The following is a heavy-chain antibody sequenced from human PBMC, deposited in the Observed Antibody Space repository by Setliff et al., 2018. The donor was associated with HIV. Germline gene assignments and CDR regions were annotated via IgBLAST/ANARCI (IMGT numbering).Heavy chain of an antibody. CDR3: ARVPAGTAYDK. CDR2: INPNSGGT. J-gene: IGHJ4*02. CDR1: GYSFTGYY. D-gene: IGHD1-7*01. V-gene: IGHV1-2*06. Sequence: GASVKVSCKASGYSFTGYYMHWVRQAPGQGLEWMGRINPNSGGTNYAQKFQGRVTMTRDTSISTAYMELSRLRSDDTAVYFCARVPAGTAYDKWGQGTLVTVSS.